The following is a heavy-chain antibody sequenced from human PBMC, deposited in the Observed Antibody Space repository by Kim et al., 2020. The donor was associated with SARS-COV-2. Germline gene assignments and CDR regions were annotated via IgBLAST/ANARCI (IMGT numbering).Heavy chain of an antibody. CDR1: GFVFGVYS. CDR3: ARVGHGITYTQGLDP. V-gene: IGHV3-30*04. CDR2: ISHDGFHK. J-gene: IGHJ5*02. D-gene: IGHD2-2*02. Sequence: GGSLRLSCAGSGFVFGVYSMNWVRQVPGRALEWVAAISHDGFHKFYADSVKGRFIVSRENFQSTMYLQMNSLTTEDTALYYCARVGHGITYTQGLDPWGQGTLVTVPS.